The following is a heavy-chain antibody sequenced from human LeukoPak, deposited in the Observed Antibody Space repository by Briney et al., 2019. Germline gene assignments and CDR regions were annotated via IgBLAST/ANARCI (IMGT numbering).Heavy chain of an antibody. Sequence: PGRSLRLSCAASGFTFSSYAMHWVRQAPGKGLEWVAVISYDGSNKYYADSVKGRFTISRDNSKNTLYLQMNSLRAEDTAVYYCARDRLLWFREDWFDPWGQGTLVTVSS. J-gene: IGHJ5*02. CDR2: ISYDGSNK. CDR1: GFTFSSYA. CDR3: ARDRLLWFREDWFDP. V-gene: IGHV3-30-3*01. D-gene: IGHD3-10*01.